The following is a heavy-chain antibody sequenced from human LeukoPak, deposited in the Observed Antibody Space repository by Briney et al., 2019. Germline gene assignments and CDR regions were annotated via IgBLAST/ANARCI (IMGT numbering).Heavy chain of an antibody. V-gene: IGHV1-24*01. CDR3: ATALVYDSSGYSYYFDY. D-gene: IGHD3-22*01. Sequence: ASVKVSCKVSGYTLTELSMHWVRQAPGKGLEWMGGFDPEDGETIYAQKFQGGVTMTEDTSTDTAYMELSSLRSEDTAVYYCATALVYDSSGYSYYFDYWGQGTLVAVSS. CDR2: FDPEDGET. CDR1: GYTLTELS. J-gene: IGHJ4*02.